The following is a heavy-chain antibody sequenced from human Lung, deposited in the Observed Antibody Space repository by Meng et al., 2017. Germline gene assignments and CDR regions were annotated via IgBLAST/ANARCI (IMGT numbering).Heavy chain of an antibody. V-gene: IGHV3-66*02. CDR1: GFTVSHNY. D-gene: IGHD3-22*01. CDR2: SYSGGNT. J-gene: IGHJ4*02. CDR3: ARSPSDKYDLSALPLDY. Sequence: GESLKISCAASGFTVSHNYMSWVRQAPGKGLEWVSVSYSGGNTYYADSVKGRFTISRDNSRNTVFLQINSLRVEDTAVYYCARSPSDKYDLSALPLDYWGQGTLVTVSS.